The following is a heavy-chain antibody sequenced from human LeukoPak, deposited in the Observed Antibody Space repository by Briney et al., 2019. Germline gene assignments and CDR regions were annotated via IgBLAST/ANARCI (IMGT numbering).Heavy chain of an antibody. CDR2: IIPILGIA. CDR1: GGTFSSYT. V-gene: IGHV1-69*02. J-gene: IGHJ4*02. D-gene: IGHD1-1*01. Sequence: SVKVSCKASGGTFSSYTISWVRQAPGQGLEWMGRIIPILGIADYAQKFQGRVTITADKSTSTAYMELSSLRSEDTAVYYCASTTSNGYFDYWGQGTLVTVSS. CDR3: ASTTSNGYFDY.